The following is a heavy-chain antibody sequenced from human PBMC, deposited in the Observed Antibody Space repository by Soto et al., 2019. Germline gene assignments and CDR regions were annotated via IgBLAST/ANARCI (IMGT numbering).Heavy chain of an antibody. V-gene: IGHV3-33*01. D-gene: IGHD5-12*01. CDR1: GFTFSSYG. J-gene: IGHJ4*02. Sequence: GGSLRLSCAASGFTFSSYGMHWVRQAPGKGLEWVAVIWYDGSNKYYADSVKCRFTISRDNSKNTLYLQMNSLIAEDTAVYYCARDLGYPDYWGQGTLVTVSS. CDR2: IWYDGSNK. CDR3: ARDLGYPDY.